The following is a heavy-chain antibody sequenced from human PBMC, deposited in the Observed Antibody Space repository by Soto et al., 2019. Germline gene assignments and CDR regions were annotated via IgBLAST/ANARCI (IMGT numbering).Heavy chain of an antibody. CDR1: GGSISSSSDY. J-gene: IGHJ6*02. D-gene: IGHD2-2*01. Sequence: PSETLSLSWTVSGGSISSSSDYWGWIRQPPGKGLEWIGSIYYSGSTYYNPSLKSRVTISVDTSKNQVSLKLSSVTAADTAVYYCARRARQPAATGSYYYYGMDVWGQGTTVTVSS. CDR3: ARRARQPAATGSYYYYGMDV. V-gene: IGHV4-39*01. CDR2: IYYSGST.